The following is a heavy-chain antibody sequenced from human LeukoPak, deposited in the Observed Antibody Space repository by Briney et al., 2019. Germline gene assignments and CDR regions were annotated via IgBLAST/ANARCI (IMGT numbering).Heavy chain of an antibody. J-gene: IGHJ3*02. CDR3: ARESAFDI. CDR2: ISSSSSTI. Sequence: PGGSLRLSCEASGFIFSSSSMNWVRQAPGKGLEWVSYISSSSSTIYYADSVKGRFTISRDNAKNSLYLQLNSLRDEDTAVYYCARESAFDIRGQGTMVTVSS. V-gene: IGHV3-48*02. CDR1: GFIFSSSS.